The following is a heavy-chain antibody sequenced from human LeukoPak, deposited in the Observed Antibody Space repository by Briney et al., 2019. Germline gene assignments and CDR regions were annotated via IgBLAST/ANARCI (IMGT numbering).Heavy chain of an antibody. CDR2: INPNSGGT. CDR1: GYTFTDYY. CDR3: ARDPFSYDFWSGYPS. D-gene: IGHD3-3*01. Sequence: ASVNVSCKASGYTFTDYYIHWVRQAPGQGLEWMGWINPNSGGTNYAQKFQGRVTMTRDTSISTAYMELSRLRSDDTAVYYCARDPFSYDFWSGYPSWGQGTLVTVSS. V-gene: IGHV1-2*02. J-gene: IGHJ5*02.